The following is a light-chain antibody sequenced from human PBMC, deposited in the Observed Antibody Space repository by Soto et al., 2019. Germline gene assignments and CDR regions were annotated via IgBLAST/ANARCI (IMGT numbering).Light chain of an antibody. J-gene: IGKJ1*01. Sequence: EIVLTQPPGTLSLSPGERATLSCRASESVSSTHLAWYQQKPGQAPSLLIYSASNRATGVPDRFSGSGSGTDFTLTISRLEPEDFAVYYCSQYGSAPGTFGQGTKVEIK. CDR3: SQYGSAPGT. CDR1: ESVSSTH. V-gene: IGKV3-20*01. CDR2: SAS.